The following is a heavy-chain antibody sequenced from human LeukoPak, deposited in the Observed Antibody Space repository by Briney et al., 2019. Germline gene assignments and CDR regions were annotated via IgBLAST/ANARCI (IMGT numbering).Heavy chain of an antibody. Sequence: PGGSLRLSCAASGFTFSSYAMSWVRQAPGKGLEWVSAISGSGGSTYYADSVKGRFTISRDNSKNTLYLQMNSLRAEGTAVYYCAKANREWLDYFDYWGQGTLVTVSS. D-gene: IGHD6-19*01. CDR2: ISGSGGST. J-gene: IGHJ4*02. V-gene: IGHV3-23*01. CDR1: GFTFSSYA. CDR3: AKANREWLDYFDY.